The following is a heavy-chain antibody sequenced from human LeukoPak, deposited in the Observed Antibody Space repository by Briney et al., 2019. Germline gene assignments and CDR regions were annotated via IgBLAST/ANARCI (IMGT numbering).Heavy chain of an antibody. CDR2: ISHNGST. D-gene: IGHD4-17*01. J-gene: IGHJ4*02. Sequence: SETLSLTCTVSGGSISSSSYYWSWIRQPPGKGLEWIGYISHNGSTNYNPSLKSRVTISVDTSKSQLSLKLSSVTAADTAVYYCARRGYFDYWGQGTLVTVSS. V-gene: IGHV4-61*05. CDR3: ARRGYFDY. CDR1: GGSISSSSYY.